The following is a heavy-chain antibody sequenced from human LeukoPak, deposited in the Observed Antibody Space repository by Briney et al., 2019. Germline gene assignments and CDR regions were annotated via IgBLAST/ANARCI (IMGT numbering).Heavy chain of an antibody. CDR3: ARVLSSGYYADY. D-gene: IGHD3-22*01. CDR1: GGSISSSSYY. V-gene: IGHV4-39*07. Sequence: SETLSLTCTVSGGSISSSSYYWGWIRQPPGKGLEWIGSIYYSGSTYYNPSLKSRVTISVDTSKNHFSLKLSSVTAADTAVYYCARVLSSGYYADYWGQGTLVTVSS. CDR2: IYYSGST. J-gene: IGHJ4*02.